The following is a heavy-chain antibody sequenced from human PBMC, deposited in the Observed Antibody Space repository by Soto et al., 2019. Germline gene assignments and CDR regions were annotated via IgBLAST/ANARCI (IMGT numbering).Heavy chain of an antibody. CDR2: IYYSGST. CDR3: AREDSGYEYYFDY. J-gene: IGHJ4*02. CDR1: GGSVSSGSYY. D-gene: IGHD5-12*01. Sequence: QVQLQESGPGLVKPSETLSLTCTVSGGSVSSGSYYWSWIRQPPGKGLEWIGYIYYSGSTHYNPSVKSLVTISVDTSKNQFSLKLSSVTAADTAVYYCAREDSGYEYYFDYWGQGTLVTVSS. V-gene: IGHV4-61*01.